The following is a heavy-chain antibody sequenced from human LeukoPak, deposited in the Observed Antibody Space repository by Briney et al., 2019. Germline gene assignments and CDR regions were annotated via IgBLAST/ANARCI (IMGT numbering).Heavy chain of an antibody. CDR1: GYTFTSYH. Sequence: ASVKVSCKASGYTFTSYHMHWVRQASGQGLEWMGIINPSGGYTSYAQKFQGRVTMTRDTSTSTVYMELSSLRSEDTAVYYCAVPGGNWYFDLWGRGTLVTVSS. D-gene: IGHD2-15*01. J-gene: IGHJ2*01. V-gene: IGHV1-46*01. CDR2: INPSGGYT. CDR3: AVPGGNWYFDL.